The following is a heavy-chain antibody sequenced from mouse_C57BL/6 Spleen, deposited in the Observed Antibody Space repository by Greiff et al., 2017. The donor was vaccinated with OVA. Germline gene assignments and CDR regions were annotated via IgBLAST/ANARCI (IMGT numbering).Heavy chain of an antibody. CDR3: ARGDYGSSRYYYAMDY. D-gene: IGHD1-1*01. J-gene: IGHJ4*01. V-gene: IGHV1-72*01. CDR2: IDPNSGGT. CDR1: GYTFTSYW. Sequence: VQLQQSGAELVKPGASVKLSCKASGYTFTSYWMHWVKQRPGRGLEWIGRIDPNSGGTKYNEKFKSKATLTVDKPSSTAYMQLSSLTSEDSAVYYCARGDYGSSRYYYAMDYWGQGTSVTVSS.